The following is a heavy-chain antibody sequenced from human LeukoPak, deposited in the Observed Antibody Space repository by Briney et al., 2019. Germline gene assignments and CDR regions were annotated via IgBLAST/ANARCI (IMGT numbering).Heavy chain of an antibody. V-gene: IGHV4-34*01. CDR1: GGSFSGYY. J-gene: IGHJ4*02. CDR2: INHSGST. D-gene: IGHD3-22*01. Sequence: SETLSLTCAVYGGSFSGYYWSWIRQPPGKGLEWIGEINHSGSTNYNPSLKSRVTISVDTSKNQFSLKLSSVTAADTAVYYCARRGSMYYYDSSGYYYGGYYFDYWGQGTLVTVSS. CDR3: ARRGSMYYYDSSGYYYGGYYFDY.